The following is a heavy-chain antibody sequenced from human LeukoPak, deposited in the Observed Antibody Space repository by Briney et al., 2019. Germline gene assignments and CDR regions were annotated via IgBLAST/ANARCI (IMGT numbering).Heavy chain of an antibody. CDR3: ARVRGSSLSYYYTDV. CDR2: ISGSGGST. V-gene: IGHV3-23*01. Sequence: GGSLRLSCAASGFTFSSYAMSWVRQAPGKGLEWVSAISGSGGSTYYADSVKGRFTISRDNSKNTLYLQMNSLRAEDTAVYYCARVRGSSLSYYYTDVWGKGTTVTVSS. CDR1: GFTFSSYA. J-gene: IGHJ6*03. D-gene: IGHD6-13*01.